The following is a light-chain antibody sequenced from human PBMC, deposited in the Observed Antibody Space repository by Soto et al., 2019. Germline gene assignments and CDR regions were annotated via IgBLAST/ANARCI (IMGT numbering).Light chain of an antibody. Sequence: EIVLTQSPGILSLSPGARATLSCRASQSVAYNSLAWYQQRPGRAPRLLIYGASTRATGIPDRFSGSGSGTDFTLTISRLESEDFAVYFCQQYGTTPRTFGQGTKV. CDR3: QQYGTTPRT. CDR2: GAS. V-gene: IGKV3-20*01. CDR1: QSVAYNS. J-gene: IGKJ1*01.